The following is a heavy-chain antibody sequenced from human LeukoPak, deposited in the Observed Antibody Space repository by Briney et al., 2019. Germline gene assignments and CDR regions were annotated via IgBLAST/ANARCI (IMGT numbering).Heavy chain of an antibody. Sequence: GASVKVSCKASGYTLTSYGISWVRQAPGQGLERMGWISAYNGNTNYAQKLQGRVTMTTDASTSTAYMELRSLGSDDTAVYYCARDGGYGRRYYHHYGMEVWGQGTTVTVSS. D-gene: IGHD5-18*01. CDR3: ARDGGYGRRYYHHYGMEV. CDR2: ISAYNGNT. J-gene: IGHJ6*02. V-gene: IGHV1-18*01. CDR1: GYTLTSYG.